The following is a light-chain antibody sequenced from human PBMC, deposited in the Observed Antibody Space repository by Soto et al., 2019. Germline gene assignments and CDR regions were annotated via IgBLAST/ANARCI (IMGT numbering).Light chain of an antibody. Sequence: QSVLTQPASVSGSPGQSITISCTGTSNDIGDYNYVSWYQQHPGEAPKLMIYEISKRPSGASNRFSGSKSGNTASLTISGLQAEDEANYYCSSYTSTGTLYVFGTGTKVTVL. J-gene: IGLJ1*01. CDR1: SNDIGDYNY. V-gene: IGLV2-14*01. CDR2: EIS. CDR3: SSYTSTGTLYV.